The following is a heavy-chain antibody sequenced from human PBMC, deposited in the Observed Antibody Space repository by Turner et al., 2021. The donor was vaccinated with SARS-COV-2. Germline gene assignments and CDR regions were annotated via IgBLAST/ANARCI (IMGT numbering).Heavy chain of an antibody. CDR3: ARRGSLPLWFDP. D-gene: IGHD6-13*01. CDR1: GYSFTSSW. CDR2: IYPGDSDT. J-gene: IGHJ5*02. Sequence: EVQLVQSRAEGKRPGESLKSCCKGSGYSFTSSWVGWVRRMAVKGLEWMGNIYPGDSDTRFTPSFHSQVTISADKSISTAYLQWSSLKASDTAMYYCARRGSLPLWFDPWGQGTLVTVSS. V-gene: IGHV5-51*03.